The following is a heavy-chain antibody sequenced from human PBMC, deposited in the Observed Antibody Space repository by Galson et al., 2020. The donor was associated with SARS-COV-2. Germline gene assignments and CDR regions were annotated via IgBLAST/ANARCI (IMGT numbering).Heavy chain of an antibody. CDR1: GYTFANYG. Sequence: ASVKVSCKTSGYTFANYGISWARQAPGRGLEWMGWISGYNGNTKYAQNFEGRVSMTTATLTTVYMELRSLKSDDTAVYYCVRHSGSFYGYFDHWGQGTLVTVST. V-gene: IGHV1-18*01. CDR2: ISGYNGNT. D-gene: IGHD1-26*01. J-gene: IGHJ4*02. CDR3: VRHSGSFYGYFDH.